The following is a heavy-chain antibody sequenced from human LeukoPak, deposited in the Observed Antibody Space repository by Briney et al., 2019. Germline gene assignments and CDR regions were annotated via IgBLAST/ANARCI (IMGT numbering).Heavy chain of an antibody. Sequence: SVKVSCKASGGTFSSYAISWVRQAPGQGLEWMGRIIPILGIANYAQKFQGRVTITADKSTSTAYMELSSLRSEDTAVYYCASPQIILAYSSSWSEYFQHWGQGTLVAVSS. CDR2: IIPILGIA. J-gene: IGHJ1*01. CDR3: ASPQIILAYSSSWSEYFQH. V-gene: IGHV1-69*04. D-gene: IGHD6-13*01. CDR1: GGTFSSYA.